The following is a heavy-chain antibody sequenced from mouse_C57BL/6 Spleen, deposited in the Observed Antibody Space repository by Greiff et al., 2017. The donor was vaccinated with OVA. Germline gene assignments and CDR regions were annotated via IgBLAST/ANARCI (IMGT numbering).Heavy chain of an antibody. CDR1: GYSITSGYY. CDR3: AREDGNYGPFYWYFDV. J-gene: IGHJ1*03. D-gene: IGHD2-1*01. V-gene: IGHV3-6*01. Sequence: DVQLVESGPGLVKPSQSLSLTCSVTGYSITSGYYWNWIRQFPGNKLEWMGYISYDGSNNYNPSLKNRISITRDTSKNQFFLTLNSVTTEDTATYYCAREDGNYGPFYWYFDVWGTGTTVTVSS. CDR2: ISYDGSN.